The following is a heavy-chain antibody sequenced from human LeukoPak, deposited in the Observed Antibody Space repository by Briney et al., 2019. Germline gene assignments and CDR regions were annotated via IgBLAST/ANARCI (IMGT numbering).Heavy chain of an antibody. J-gene: IGHJ6*03. CDR2: INWNGGST. CDR3: ARDSLYYDILTGYSYYYYYMNV. Sequence: SGGSLRLSCAASGFTFDDYGMSWVRQAPGKGLEWVSGINWNGGSTGYADSAKGRFTISRDNAKNSLYLQMNSLRAEDTALYYCARDSLYYDILTGYSYYYYYMNVWGKGTTVTVSS. V-gene: IGHV3-20*04. CDR1: GFTFDDYG. D-gene: IGHD3-9*01.